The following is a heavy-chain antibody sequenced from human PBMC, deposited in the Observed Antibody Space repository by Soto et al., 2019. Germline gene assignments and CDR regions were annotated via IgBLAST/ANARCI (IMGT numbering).Heavy chain of an antibody. Sequence: QVQLVESGGGVVQPGRSLRLSCAASGFTFSSYGMHWVRQAPGKGLEWVAVISYDGSNKYYADSVKGRFTISRDNSKNTLYLQMNSLRAEATAVYYCAKVDYGDYGPLDYWGQGTLVTVSS. D-gene: IGHD4-17*01. CDR1: GFTFSSYG. CDR2: ISYDGSNK. J-gene: IGHJ4*02. CDR3: AKVDYGDYGPLDY. V-gene: IGHV3-30*18.